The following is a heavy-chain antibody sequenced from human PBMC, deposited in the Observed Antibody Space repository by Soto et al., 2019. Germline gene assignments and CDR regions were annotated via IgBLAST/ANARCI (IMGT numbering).Heavy chain of an antibody. Sequence: SETLSLTCTVSVGSISSYYWSWIRQPPGKGLEWIGYIYYSGSTNYNPSLKSRVTISVDTSKNQFSLKLSSVAAADTAVYYCGRTPGIPGAGTVFAYWGQGTLVPVSS. D-gene: IGHD6-19*01. CDR3: GRTPGIPGAGTVFAY. CDR2: IYYSGST. CDR1: VGSISSYY. J-gene: IGHJ4*02. V-gene: IGHV4-59*08.